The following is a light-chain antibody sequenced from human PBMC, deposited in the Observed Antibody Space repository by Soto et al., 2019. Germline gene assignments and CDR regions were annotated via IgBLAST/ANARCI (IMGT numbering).Light chain of an antibody. V-gene: IGKV1-33*01. Sequence: DIQMTQSPSSLSASVGDSVTITCKSSQDISNCLSWYQGKAGDAPKLLMPDGSKLETGVPSRFSGSGSGTHFTFTMSSLQPEDVAVYCCRQHEKGAHTFGGGNKGEIK. CDR3: RQHEKGAHT. J-gene: IGKJ4*01. CDR2: DGS. CDR1: QDISNC.